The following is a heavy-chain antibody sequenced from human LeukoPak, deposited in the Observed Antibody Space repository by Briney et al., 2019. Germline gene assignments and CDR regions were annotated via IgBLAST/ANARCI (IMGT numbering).Heavy chain of an antibody. CDR2: IYTGGST. CDR1: GFTVSSNY. V-gene: IGHV3-66*01. Sequence: GGSLRLSCAASGFTVSSNYMSWVRQAPGKGLEWVSVIYTGGSTYYADSVKGRFTISRDNSKNTLYLQMNSLRAEDTALYYCARDRDVDDFDSWGHGTLVTVS. D-gene: IGHD2-15*01. J-gene: IGHJ4*01. CDR3: ARDRDVDDFDS.